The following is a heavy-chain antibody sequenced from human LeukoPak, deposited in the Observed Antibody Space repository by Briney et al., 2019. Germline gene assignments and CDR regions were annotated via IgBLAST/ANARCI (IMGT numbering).Heavy chain of an antibody. Sequence: GSLRLSCAASGFTFSNYEMNWVRQAPGKGLEWVSAISGSGGSTYYADSVKGRFTISRDNAKNSLYLQMNSLRAEDTAVYYCARDEQYNYYYYMDVWGKGTTVTVSS. V-gene: IGHV3-23*01. CDR1: GFTFSNYE. CDR2: ISGSGGST. CDR3: ARDEQYNYYYYMDV. D-gene: IGHD1/OR15-1a*01. J-gene: IGHJ6*03.